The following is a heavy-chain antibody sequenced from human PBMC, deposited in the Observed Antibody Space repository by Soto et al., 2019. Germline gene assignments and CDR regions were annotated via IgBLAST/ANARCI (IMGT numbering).Heavy chain of an antibody. J-gene: IGHJ4*02. V-gene: IGHV4-31*03. D-gene: IGHD5-18*01. CDR3: TREDKSYGYDH. CDR2: IPDSGTT. Sequence: SETLSLTCTVSGGSIGSGGYYWNWVRQHPGKGLEWIGSIPDSGTTYKNPSLRSRVTISLSTSNNQFSLKLSSVTAADTAVYYCTREDKSYGYDHWGQGTLVTVS. CDR1: GGSIGSGGYY.